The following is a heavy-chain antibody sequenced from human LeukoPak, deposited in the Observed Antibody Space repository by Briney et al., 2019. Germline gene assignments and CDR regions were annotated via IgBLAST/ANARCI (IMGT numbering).Heavy chain of an antibody. Sequence: PGGSLRLSCAASGFTFSSYGMHWVRQAPGKGLEWVAVISYDGSNKYYADSVKGRFTISRDNSKNTLYLQMNSLRAEDTAVYYCARSIVVVWDGGAFDIWGQGTMVTVSS. J-gene: IGHJ3*02. CDR2: ISYDGSNK. CDR1: GFTFSSYG. D-gene: IGHD3-22*01. CDR3: ARSIVVVWDGGAFDI. V-gene: IGHV3-30*03.